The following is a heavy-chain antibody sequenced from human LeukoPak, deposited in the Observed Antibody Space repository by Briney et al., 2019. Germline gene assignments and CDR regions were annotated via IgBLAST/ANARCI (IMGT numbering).Heavy chain of an antibody. CDR2: IYHSGST. CDR1: GGSISSSNW. V-gene: IGHV4-4*02. J-gene: IGHJ3*02. D-gene: IGHD3-9*01. CDR3: ARDLGWGYYDTNGFYNDAFDI. Sequence: SETLSLTCTVSGGSISSSNWWSWVRQPPGKGLEWIGEIYHSGSTNYNPSLKSRVTISVDKSKNQFSLKLSSVTAADTVLYYCARDLGWGYYDTNGFYNDAFDIWGQGTMVTVSS.